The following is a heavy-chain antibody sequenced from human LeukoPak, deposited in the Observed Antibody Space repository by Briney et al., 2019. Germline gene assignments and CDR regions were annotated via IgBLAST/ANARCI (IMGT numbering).Heavy chain of an antibody. V-gene: IGHV3-74*03. CDR2: INNDGSAT. D-gene: IGHD5-18*01. J-gene: IGHJ4*02. CDR3: TRGYNYGSIDY. Sequence: GGSLRLSCAASGFTFSSYWMHWVRQAPGKGLAWVSRINNDGSATKYADSVKGRFTISRDNAKNTLELQMNSLRAEDTAVYYCTRGYNYGSIDYWGPGTMVTVSS. CDR1: GFTFSSYW.